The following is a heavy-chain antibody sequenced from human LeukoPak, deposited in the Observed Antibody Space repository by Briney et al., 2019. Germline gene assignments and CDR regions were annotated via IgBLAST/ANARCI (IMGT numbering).Heavy chain of an antibody. CDR1: GYTFTNYA. J-gene: IGHJ4*02. CDR3: ARDGAAAGREYDY. Sequence: ASVKVSCKASGYTFTNYAMNWVRQAPGQGLEWMGWINTNTGNPTYAQGFTGRFVFSLDTSVSTAYLQITSLKAEDTAVYYCARDGAAAGREYDYWGQGTLVTVSS. D-gene: IGHD6-13*01. V-gene: IGHV7-4-1*02. CDR2: INTNTGNP.